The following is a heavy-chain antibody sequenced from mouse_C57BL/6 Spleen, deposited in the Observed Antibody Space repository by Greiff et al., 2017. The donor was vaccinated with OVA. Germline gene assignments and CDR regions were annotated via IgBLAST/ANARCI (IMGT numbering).Heavy chain of an antibody. J-gene: IGHJ3*01. CDR1: GYTFTSYW. CDR3: AYGYDAAWFAY. Sequence: VKLQESGAELVRPGTSVKLSCKASGYTFTSYWMHWVKQRPGQGLEWIGVIDPSDSYTNYNQKFKGKATLTVDTSSSTAYMQLSSLTSEDSAVYYCAYGYDAAWFAYWGQGTLVTVSA. D-gene: IGHD2-2*01. V-gene: IGHV1-59*01. CDR2: IDPSDSYT.